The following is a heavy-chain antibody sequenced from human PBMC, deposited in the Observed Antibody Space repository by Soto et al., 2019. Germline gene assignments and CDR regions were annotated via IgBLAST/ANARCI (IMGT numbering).Heavy chain of an antibody. D-gene: IGHD5-18*01. J-gene: IGHJ4*02. CDR3: ASGIQLWLRRINNGNSG. CDR1: GGIFSTYA. V-gene: IGHV1-69*12. Sequence: QVQLVQSGAEVKKPESSVKVSCKAPGGIFSTYAISWVRQAPGQGLEWMGGIIPMFGTANYAQRFQDRVTITADESTNTVYMELSSLRSEDTAVYFCASGIQLWLRRINNGNSGWGQGTLVTVSS. CDR2: IIPMFGTA.